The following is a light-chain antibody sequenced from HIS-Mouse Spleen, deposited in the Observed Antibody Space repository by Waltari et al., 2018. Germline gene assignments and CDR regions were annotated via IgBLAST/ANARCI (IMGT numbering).Light chain of an antibody. J-gene: IGKJ1*01. V-gene: IGKV1-8*01. CDR2: AAS. CDR3: QQYYSYPPGT. CDR1: QGISSY. Sequence: AIRMTQSPSSLSASPGDRVTITCRASQGISSYFAWYQPKPGKAPKLQIYAASTLQSGVPSRFSGSGSGTDFTLTISCLQAEDFATDFGQQYYSYPPGTFGQGTKVEIK.